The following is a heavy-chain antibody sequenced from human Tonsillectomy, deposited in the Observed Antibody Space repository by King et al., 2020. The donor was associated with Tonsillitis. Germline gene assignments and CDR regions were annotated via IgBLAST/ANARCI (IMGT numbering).Heavy chain of an antibody. CDR1: GFTVSSNY. D-gene: IGHD1-26*01. CDR2: IYSGGST. J-gene: IGHJ3*02. CDR3: ARYGLVGATPVDAFDI. Sequence: VQLVESGGGLVQPGGSLRLSCAASGFTVSSNYMSWVRQAPGKGLEWVSVIYSGGSTYYADTVKGRFTISRDNSKNTLYLQMNSLRAEDTAVYYCARYGLVGATPVDAFDIWGQGTMVTVSS. V-gene: IGHV3-66*01.